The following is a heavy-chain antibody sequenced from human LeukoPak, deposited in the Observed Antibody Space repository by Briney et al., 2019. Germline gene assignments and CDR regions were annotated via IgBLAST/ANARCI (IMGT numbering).Heavy chain of an antibody. Sequence: GRSLRLSCAASGFTFSSYAMHWVRQAPGKGLEWVAVISYDGSNKYYADSVKGRFTISRDNAKNSLFLQMNSLRAEDTAVYYCARQDNGDYGPLDSWGQGTLVTVSS. CDR2: ISYDGSNK. V-gene: IGHV3-30-3*01. J-gene: IGHJ4*02. CDR1: GFTFSSYA. CDR3: ARQDNGDYGPLDS. D-gene: IGHD4-17*01.